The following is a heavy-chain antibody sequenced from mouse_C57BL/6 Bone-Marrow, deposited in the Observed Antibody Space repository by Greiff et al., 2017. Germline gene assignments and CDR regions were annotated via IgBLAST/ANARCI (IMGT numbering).Heavy chain of an antibody. J-gene: IGHJ1*03. CDR1: GYTFTSYD. CDR2: IYPRDGST. Sequence: QVQLQQPGPELVKPGASVKLSCKASGYTFTSYDINWVKQRPGQGLEWIGWIYPRDGSTTYNEKFKGKATLTVDTSSSTAYMELHSLTSEDSAVYFCARVEFDGSSGDWYFDVWGTGTTVTVSS. V-gene: IGHV1-85*01. D-gene: IGHD1-1*01. CDR3: ARVEFDGSSGDWYFDV.